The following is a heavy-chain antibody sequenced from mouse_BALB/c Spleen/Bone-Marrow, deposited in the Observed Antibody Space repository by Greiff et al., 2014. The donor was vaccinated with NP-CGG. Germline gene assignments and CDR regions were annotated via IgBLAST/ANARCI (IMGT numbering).Heavy chain of an antibody. V-gene: IGHV14-3*02. D-gene: IGHD2-4*01. CDR2: IDPANGNT. CDR3: ARDDYDDYYAMDY. Sequence: VQLQQPGAELVKPGASAKLSCTASGFNIKDTYMHWVKQRPEQGLEWIGRIDPANGNTKYDPKFQDKATITTDTSSNTAYLQLSSLTSEDTAVYYCARDDYDDYYAMDYWGQGTSVTVSS. J-gene: IGHJ4*01. CDR1: GFNIKDTY.